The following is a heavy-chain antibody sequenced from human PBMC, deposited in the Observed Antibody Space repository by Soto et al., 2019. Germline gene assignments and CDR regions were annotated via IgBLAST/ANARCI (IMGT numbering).Heavy chain of an antibody. CDR2: IGTSSSYI. J-gene: IGHJ4*02. Sequence: GGSLRLSCSASGFTFSSYSMNWVRQAPGKGLEWVSSIGTSSSYIYYADSVKGRFTISRDNAKNSLYLQMNSLRVEDMAVYYCARAPLRYFDWLFSPFDYWGQGTLVTVSS. V-gene: IGHV3-21*01. D-gene: IGHD3-9*01. CDR1: GFTFSSYS. CDR3: ARAPLRYFDWLFSPFDY.